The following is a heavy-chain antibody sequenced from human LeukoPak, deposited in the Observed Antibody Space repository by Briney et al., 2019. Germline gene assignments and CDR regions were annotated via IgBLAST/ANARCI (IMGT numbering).Heavy chain of an antibody. CDR2: IYTSGST. V-gene: IGHV4-4*07. CDR3: ARDYDFWSGYYFDAFDI. D-gene: IGHD3-3*01. Sequence: PSETLSLTCTVSGGSISSYYWSWTRQPAGKGLEWIGRIYTSGSTNYNPSLKSRVTMSVDTSKNQFSLKLSSVTAADTAVYYCARDYDFWSGYYFDAFDIWGQGTMVTVSS. CDR1: GGSISSYY. J-gene: IGHJ3*02.